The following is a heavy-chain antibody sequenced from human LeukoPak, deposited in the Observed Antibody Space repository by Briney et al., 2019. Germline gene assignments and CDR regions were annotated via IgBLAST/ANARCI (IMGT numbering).Heavy chain of an antibody. CDR1: GGSISSYY. CDR3: ARVDDSAFDY. CDR2: IYTSGST. Sequence: SETLSLTCTVSGGSISSYYGSGIRQPAGKGLEWIGRIYTSGSTNYNPSLQSRVTMSVDTSQKQFSLKLSSVTAEDTAVYYCARVDDSAFDYWGQEPLVTVSS. D-gene: IGHD3-22*01. J-gene: IGHJ4*02. V-gene: IGHV4-4*07.